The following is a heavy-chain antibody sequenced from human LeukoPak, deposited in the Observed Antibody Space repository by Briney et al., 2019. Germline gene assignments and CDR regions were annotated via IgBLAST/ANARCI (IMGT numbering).Heavy chain of an antibody. J-gene: IGHJ4*02. CDR1: GGSISSYF. D-gene: IGHD6-6*01. V-gene: IGHV4-4*09. Sequence: PSETLSLTCTVPGGSISSYFWSWIRQPPGKGLEWIGYIYTSGSTNYNPSLKSRVTISVDTSKNQFSLHLSSVTAADTAVYYCARSYTTSSPFDYWGQGTLVTVSS. CDR2: IYTSGST. CDR3: ARSYTTSSPFDY.